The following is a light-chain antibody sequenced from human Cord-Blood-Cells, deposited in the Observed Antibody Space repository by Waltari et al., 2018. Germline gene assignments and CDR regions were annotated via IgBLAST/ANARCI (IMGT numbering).Light chain of an antibody. Sequence: DIAMTQSPLSLPVTPGEPASISCRSSQSLLHSNGYNYLDWYLQKPGQSPQLLIYLGSNRASGVPYRFSGSGSGTDFTLRISRVEAEDVGVYYCMQALQTPYTFGQGTKLEIK. V-gene: IGKV2-28*01. CDR1: QSLLHSNGYNY. J-gene: IGKJ2*01. CDR2: LGS. CDR3: MQALQTPYT.